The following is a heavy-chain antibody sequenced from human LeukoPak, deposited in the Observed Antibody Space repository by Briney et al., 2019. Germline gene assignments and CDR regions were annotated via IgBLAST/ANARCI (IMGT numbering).Heavy chain of an antibody. D-gene: IGHD3-22*01. J-gene: IGHJ4*02. V-gene: IGHV3-7*01. CDR1: GFTFSSYW. Sequence: GGSLRLSCAASGFTFSSYWMSWVRQAPGKGLEWVANIKQDGSEKYYVDSVKGRFTISRDNAKNSLYLQMNSLRAEDTAVYYCARAFSPPFYYDSSGLADYWGQGTLVTVSS. CDR2: IKQDGSEK. CDR3: ARAFSPPFYYDSSGLADY.